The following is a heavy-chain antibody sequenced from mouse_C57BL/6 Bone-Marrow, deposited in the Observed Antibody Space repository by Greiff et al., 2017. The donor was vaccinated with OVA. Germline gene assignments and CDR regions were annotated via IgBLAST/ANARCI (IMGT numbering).Heavy chain of an antibody. CDR3: PLSYGSSYYDAMDY. Sequence: EVQLVESGAELVRPGASVKLSCTASGFNIKDYYMHWVKQRPEQGLEWIGRIDPEDGDTEYAPKFQGKATMTADTSSNTAYLQLSSLTSEDTAVYYCPLSYGSSYYDAMDYWGQGTSVTVSS. CDR1: GFNIKDYY. CDR2: IDPEDGDT. V-gene: IGHV14-1*01. D-gene: IGHD1-1*01. J-gene: IGHJ4*01.